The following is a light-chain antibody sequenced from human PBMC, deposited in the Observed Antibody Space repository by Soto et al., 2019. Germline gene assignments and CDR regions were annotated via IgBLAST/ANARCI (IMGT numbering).Light chain of an antibody. CDR2: KVS. CDR3: MQATHLYT. J-gene: IGKJ2*01. V-gene: IGKV2-24*01. CDR1: QGLVHSDGNAY. Sequence: DLVMTQTPLSSPVTLGQPASISCRSSQGLVHSDGNAYLSWLQQRPGQPPRLLIYKVSHRFSGVPDRFSGSGAGTDFTLNISRVEAEDVGFYYCMQATHLYTFGQGTKLEIK.